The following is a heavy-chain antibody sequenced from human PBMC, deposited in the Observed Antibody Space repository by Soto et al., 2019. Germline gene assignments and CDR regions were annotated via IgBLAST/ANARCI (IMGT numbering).Heavy chain of an antibody. CDR3: ARGVMITFGGVIVDFDY. CDR2: ISAYNGNT. CDR1: GYTFTSYG. D-gene: IGHD3-16*02. J-gene: IGHJ4*02. V-gene: IGHV1-18*01. Sequence: ASVKVSCKASGYTFTSYGISWVRQAPGQGLEWMGWISAYNGNTNYAQKLQGRVTMTTDTSTSTAYMELRSLRSDDTAVYYCARGVMITFGGVIVDFDYWGQGTLVTVSS.